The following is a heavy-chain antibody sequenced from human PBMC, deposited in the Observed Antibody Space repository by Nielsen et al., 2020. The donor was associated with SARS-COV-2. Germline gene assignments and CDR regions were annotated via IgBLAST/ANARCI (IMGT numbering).Heavy chain of an antibody. CDR1: GFTFSRYS. CDR3: AKSPNGLAAV. CDR2: MSVSGATT. Sequence: GGSLRLSCAASGFTFSRYSMSWVRQAPGKGLAWVSGMSVSGATTHYADSVRGRFTISRDNSKNTLYLQMNSLRAEDTAVYYCAKSPNGLAAVWGQGTLVTVSS. V-gene: IGHV3-23*01. J-gene: IGHJ4*02. D-gene: IGHD6-13*01.